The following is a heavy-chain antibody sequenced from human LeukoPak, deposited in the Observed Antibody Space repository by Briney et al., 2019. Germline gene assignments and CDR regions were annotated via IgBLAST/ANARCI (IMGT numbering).Heavy chain of an antibody. D-gene: IGHD3-3*01. J-gene: IGHJ4*02. CDR2: INHSGST. CDR1: GGSFSGYY. CDR3: ARARPYGFWSGYYDY. V-gene: IGHV4-34*01. Sequence: SETLSLTCAVYGGSFSGYYWSWIRQPPGKGLEWIGEINHSGSTNYNPSLKSRVTISVDTSKNQFSLKLSSVTAADTAVYYCARARPYGFWSGYYDYWGQGTLVTVSS.